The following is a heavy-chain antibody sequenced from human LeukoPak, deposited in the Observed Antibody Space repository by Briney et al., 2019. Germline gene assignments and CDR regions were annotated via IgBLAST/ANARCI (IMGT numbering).Heavy chain of an antibody. Sequence: GGSLRLSCAASGFTFDDYAMHWVRQAPGKGLEWVSGIGWNSGSIGYADFVKGRFTISRDNAKNSLYPQMNSLRAEDTAVYYCASIAAAGQFDYWGQGTLVTVSS. D-gene: IGHD6-13*01. V-gene: IGHV3-9*01. CDR3: ASIAAAGQFDY. CDR2: IGWNSGSI. CDR1: GFTFDDYA. J-gene: IGHJ4*02.